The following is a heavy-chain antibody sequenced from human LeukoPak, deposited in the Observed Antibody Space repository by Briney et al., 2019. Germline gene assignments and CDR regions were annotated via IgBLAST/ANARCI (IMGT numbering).Heavy chain of an antibody. CDR3: ARTLMGATPLYYYYYYMDV. D-gene: IGHD1-26*01. CDR2: IIPIFGTA. Sequence: GASVKVSCKASGGTFSSYAISWVRQAPGQGLEWMGGIIPIFGTANYAQKFQGRVTITADESTSTAYMELSSLRSEDTAVYYCARTLMGATPLYYYYYYMDVWGKGTTATVSS. CDR1: GGTFSSYA. J-gene: IGHJ6*03. V-gene: IGHV1-69*13.